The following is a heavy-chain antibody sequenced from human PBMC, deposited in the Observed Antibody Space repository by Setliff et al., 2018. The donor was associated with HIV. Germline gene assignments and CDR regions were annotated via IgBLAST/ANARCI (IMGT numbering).Heavy chain of an antibody. Sequence: GGSLRLSCAASGFTVSSNYMSWVRQAPGKGLEWVSVIYSGGSTYYADSVKGRVSISRDNSKTTVDLHMNSLRTEDTAVYYCAKDGDYRNGDYDAFDIWGLGTMVTVSS. CDR3: AKDGDYRNGDYDAFDI. J-gene: IGHJ3*02. D-gene: IGHD4-4*01. CDR2: IYSGGST. V-gene: IGHV3-66*02. CDR1: GFTVSSNY.